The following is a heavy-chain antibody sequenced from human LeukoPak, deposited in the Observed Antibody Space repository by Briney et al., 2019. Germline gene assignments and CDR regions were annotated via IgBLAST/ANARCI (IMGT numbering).Heavy chain of an antibody. Sequence: PSETLSLTCTVSGGSISSYYWSWIRQPPGKGLEWIGYIYYSGSTNYNPSLESRVTISVDTSKNQFSLKLSSVTAADTAVYYCATAPVRGVTTFDYWGQGTLVTVSS. V-gene: IGHV4-59*08. CDR2: IYYSGST. J-gene: IGHJ4*02. CDR3: ATAPVRGVTTFDY. CDR1: GGSISSYY. D-gene: IGHD3-10*01.